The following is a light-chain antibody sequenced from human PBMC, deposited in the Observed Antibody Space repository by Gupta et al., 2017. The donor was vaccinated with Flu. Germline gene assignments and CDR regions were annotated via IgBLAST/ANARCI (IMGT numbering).Light chain of an antibody. Sequence: SPELTHPASVSVSPGQTATITCSGDVLATHHAYWYQQKPGQAPLLVVFQNTERPSGTPERFSGSTSETTVTLTINSVQADDEGDDYCQSLVTSDTWVFGAGTKVTVL. CDR1: VLATHH. J-gene: IGLJ3*02. CDR3: QSLVTSDTWV. V-gene: IGLV3-25*02. CDR2: QNT.